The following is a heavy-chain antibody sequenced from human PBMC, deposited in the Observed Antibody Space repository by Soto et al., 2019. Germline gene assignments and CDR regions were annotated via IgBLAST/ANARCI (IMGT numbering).Heavy chain of an antibody. V-gene: IGHV4-34*01. CDR1: CGSFIGYY. CDR3: ARGGYYGSGSLFDY. J-gene: IGHJ4*02. D-gene: IGHD3-10*01. Sequence: PSETLSLTCAFYCGSFIGYYWSWIRQPPGKGLEWIGEINHSGSTNYNPSLKSRVTISVDTSKNQFSLKLSSVTAADTAVYYCARGGYYGSGSLFDYWGQGTLVTVSS. CDR2: INHSGST.